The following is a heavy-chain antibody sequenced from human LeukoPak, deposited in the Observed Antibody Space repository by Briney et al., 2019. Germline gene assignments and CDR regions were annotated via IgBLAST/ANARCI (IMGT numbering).Heavy chain of an antibody. V-gene: IGHV4-39*01. CDR2: IYYSGST. Sequence: ASETLSLTCTVSGGSISSSSYYWGWIRQPPGKGLEWIGSIYYSGSTYYNPSLKSRVTISVDTSKNQFSLKLSSVTAADTAVYYCARHGSGDDYVWGSYRFPSDYWGQGTLVTVSS. J-gene: IGHJ4*02. CDR1: GGSISSSSYY. D-gene: IGHD3-16*02. CDR3: ARHGSGDDYVWGSYRFPSDY.